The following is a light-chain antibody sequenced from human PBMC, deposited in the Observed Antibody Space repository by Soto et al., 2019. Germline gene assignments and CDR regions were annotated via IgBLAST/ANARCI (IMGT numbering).Light chain of an antibody. CDR1: QSVSSK. J-gene: IGKJ1*01. CDR3: QQYNNWPPWT. V-gene: IGKV3-15*01. CDR2: DGS. Sequence: EIVMTQSPDTLSVSPGERATLSCRASQSVSSKLAWYQQKPGQTPRLLIYDGSTRVTGIPARFSGSGSGTEFTLTISSLQSEDFPVYYCQQYNNWPPWTFGQGTTVEIK.